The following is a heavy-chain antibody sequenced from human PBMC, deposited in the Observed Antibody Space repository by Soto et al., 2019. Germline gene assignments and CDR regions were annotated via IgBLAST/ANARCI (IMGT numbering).Heavy chain of an antibody. CDR1: GFTFDDYA. V-gene: IGHV3-9*01. D-gene: IGHD2-2*01. CDR3: AKDYCSSTRCYADTFYYYYMDV. J-gene: IGHJ6*03. CDR2: ISWNSGSI. Sequence: VQLVESGGGLVQPGRSLRLSCAASGFTFDDYAMHWVRQAPGKGLEWVSGISWNSGSIGYADSVKGRFTISRDNAKNSLYLQTDSLRAEDTALYYCAKDYCSSTRCYADTFYYYYMDVWGKGTTVTVSS.